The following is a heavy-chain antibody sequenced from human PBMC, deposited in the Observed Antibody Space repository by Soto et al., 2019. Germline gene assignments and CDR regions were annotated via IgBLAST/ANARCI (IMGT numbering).Heavy chain of an antibody. J-gene: IGHJ4*02. D-gene: IGHD6-13*01. CDR3: ARGYSYSSGIAAAVDY. CDR1: GGTFSSYA. Sequence: QVQLVQSGAEVKKPGSSVKVSCKASGGTFSSYAISWVRQAPGQGLEWMGGIIPIFGTANYAQKFQGRVTITADESTSTAYMELSSLRSEDTAVYYCARGYSYSSGIAAAVDYWGQGTLVTVSS. CDR2: IIPIFGTA. V-gene: IGHV1-69*01.